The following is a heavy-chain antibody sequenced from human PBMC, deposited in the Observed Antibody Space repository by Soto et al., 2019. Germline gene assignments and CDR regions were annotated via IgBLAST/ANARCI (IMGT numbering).Heavy chain of an antibody. CDR1: GYTFSGYY. V-gene: IGHV1-2*02. Sequence: ASVKVSCKASGYTFSGYYIHWLRQAPGQGLEWMGWINPNSGGTNYAQKFQGRVTVTRDTPTSTAYMELSRLTSDDTAVYYCARSLTEGYCTITGCYTRPLYGMDVWGQGATVTVSS. J-gene: IGHJ6*02. CDR2: INPNSGGT. CDR3: ARSLTEGYCTITGCYTRPLYGMDV. D-gene: IGHD2-2*02.